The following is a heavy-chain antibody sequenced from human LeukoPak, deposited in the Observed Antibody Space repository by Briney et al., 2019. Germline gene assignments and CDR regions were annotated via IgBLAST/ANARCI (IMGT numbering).Heavy chain of an antibody. Sequence: NTSETLSLTCTVSGGSISSSSYYWGWIRQPPGKGLEWIGSIYYSGSTYYNPSLKSRVTISVDTTKNQFSLKLSSVTPADTAVYYCARRDIVVVPAAIGYNWLDPWGQGTLVTVSS. V-gene: IGHV4-39*01. J-gene: IGHJ5*02. CDR1: GGSISSSSYY. D-gene: IGHD2-2*02. CDR2: IYYSGST. CDR3: ARRDIVVVPAAIGYNWLDP.